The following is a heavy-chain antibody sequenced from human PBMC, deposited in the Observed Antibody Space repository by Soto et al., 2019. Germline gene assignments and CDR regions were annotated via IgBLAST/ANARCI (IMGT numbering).Heavy chain of an antibody. Sequence: EVQLVESGGGLVQPGGSLRLSCAASGFTFSRYWMSWVRQAPGKGLEWVANIKQDGSEKYYVDSVKGRFTISRNNAKNSLYLQMNSLRAEDTAVYYCARGPPWQLYGAGWFDPWGQGTLVTVSS. J-gene: IGHJ5*02. CDR3: ARGPPWQLYGAGWFDP. CDR2: IKQDGSEK. D-gene: IGHD6-6*01. V-gene: IGHV3-7*01. CDR1: GFTFSRYW.